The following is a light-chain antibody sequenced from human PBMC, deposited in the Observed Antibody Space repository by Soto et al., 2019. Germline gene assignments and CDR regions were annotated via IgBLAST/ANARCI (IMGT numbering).Light chain of an antibody. V-gene: IGLV2-14*01. Sequence: QSALTQPASVSGSPGQSITISCTGTSSDVGGYNSVSWYQQHPGKAPKLMIYEVTNRPSGVSNRFSGSKSGNTASLTISGLQAEDEADYYCSSYTSSNTLEVFGTGTQLTVL. CDR2: EVT. CDR1: SSDVGGYNS. J-gene: IGLJ1*01. CDR3: SSYTSSNTLEV.